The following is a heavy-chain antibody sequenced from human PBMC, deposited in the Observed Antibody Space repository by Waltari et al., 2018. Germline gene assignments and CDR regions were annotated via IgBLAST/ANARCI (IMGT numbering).Heavy chain of an antibody. V-gene: IGHV3-48*04. J-gene: IGHJ4*02. CDR2: ISSSSSTI. D-gene: IGHD3-10*01. CDR1: GFTFSSYN. Sequence: EGQLVESGGGLVQPGGSLRLSCAASGFTFSSYNMNWVRQAPGMGLEWVSYISSSSSTIYYADSVKGRFTISRDNAKNSLYLQMNSLRGEDTAVYYCARDWFPSNWGQGTLVTVSS. CDR3: ARDWFPSN.